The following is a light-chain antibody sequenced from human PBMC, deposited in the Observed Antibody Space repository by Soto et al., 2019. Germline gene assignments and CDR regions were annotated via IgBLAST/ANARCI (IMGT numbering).Light chain of an antibody. J-gene: IGLJ2*01. CDR3: CSYAGSSTFDVV. V-gene: IGLV2-23*03. CDR2: EGS. Sequence: QSALTQPASVSGSPGQSITISCTGTSRDVGSYTLVSWYQQHPGKAPKLMIYEGSKRPSGVSNRFSGSKSGNTASLTISGLQAEDEADYYCCSYAGSSTFDVVFGGGTKLTVL. CDR1: SRDVGSYTL.